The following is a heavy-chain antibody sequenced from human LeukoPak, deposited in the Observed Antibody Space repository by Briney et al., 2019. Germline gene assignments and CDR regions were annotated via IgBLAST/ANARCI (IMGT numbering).Heavy chain of an antibody. Sequence: SETLSLTCTVSGGSISSSSYYWGWIRQPPGKGLEWIGSIYYSGSTYYNPSLKSRVTISVDTSKNQFSLKLCSMTAADTAVYYCARDLAVVAAAFDYWGQGTLVTVSS. D-gene: IGHD2-15*01. CDR1: GGSISSSSYY. CDR3: ARDLAVVAAAFDY. V-gene: IGHV4-39*07. CDR2: IYYSGST. J-gene: IGHJ4*02.